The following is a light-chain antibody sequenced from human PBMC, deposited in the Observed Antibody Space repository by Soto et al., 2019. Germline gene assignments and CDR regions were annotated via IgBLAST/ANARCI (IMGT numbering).Light chain of an antibody. CDR2: YAS. V-gene: IGKV3-15*01. Sequence: DIVMTQSPANLSVSPGERATLSCRASLTVATNLAWYQQKPGQAPRLLIYYASTRATGIPARFSGSGSVKEFTLTISSVQSEDSAVYYCQQYNNWPPGATFGPGTKVEIK. CDR1: LTVATN. J-gene: IGKJ3*01. CDR3: QQYNNWPPGAT.